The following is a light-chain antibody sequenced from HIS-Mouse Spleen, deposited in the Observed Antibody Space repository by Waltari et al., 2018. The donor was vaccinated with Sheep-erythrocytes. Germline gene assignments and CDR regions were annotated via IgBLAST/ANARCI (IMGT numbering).Light chain of an antibody. V-gene: IGLV1-40*01. CDR3: QSYNSRLSGSV. Sequence: RVTISCTGSSSNIGAGYDVHWYQQLPGTAPKLLIYGNSNRPSGVPDRFSGSKSGTSASLAITGLQAEAEADYYCQSYNSRLSGSVFGGGTKLTVL. J-gene: IGLJ2*01. CDR2: GNS. CDR1: SSNIGAGYD.